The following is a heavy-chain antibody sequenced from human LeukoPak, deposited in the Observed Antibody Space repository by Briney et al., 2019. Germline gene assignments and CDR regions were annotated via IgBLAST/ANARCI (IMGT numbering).Heavy chain of an antibody. V-gene: IGHV3-21*01. D-gene: IGHD3-22*01. J-gene: IGHJ4*02. Sequence: GGSLRLSCAASGFTFSSYSMNWVRQAPGKGLEWVSSISSSSSYIYYADSVKGRFTISRDKAKNSLYLQMNSLRAEDTAVYYCARDYYDSSGYSRIFDYWGQGTLVTVSS. CDR1: GFTFSSYS. CDR2: ISSSSSYI. CDR3: ARDYYDSSGYSRIFDY.